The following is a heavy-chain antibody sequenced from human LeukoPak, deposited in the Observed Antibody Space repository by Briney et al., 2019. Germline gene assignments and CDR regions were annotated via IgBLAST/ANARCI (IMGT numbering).Heavy chain of an antibody. D-gene: IGHD3-10*01. CDR1: GFTLSSYA. CDR2: ISYDGSNK. Sequence: PGRSLRLSCAASGFTLSSYAMHWVRQAPGKGLEWVAVISYDGSNKYYADSVKGRFTISRDNSKNTLYLQMNSLRAEDTAVYYCARPNELITMVRGVITNWFDPWGQGTLVTVSS. CDR3: ARPNELITMVRGVITNWFDP. V-gene: IGHV3-30-3*01. J-gene: IGHJ5*02.